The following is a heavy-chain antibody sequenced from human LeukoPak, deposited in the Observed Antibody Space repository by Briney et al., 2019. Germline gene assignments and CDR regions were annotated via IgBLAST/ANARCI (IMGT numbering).Heavy chain of an antibody. D-gene: IGHD3-22*01. Sequence: GASVKVSCKASGYTFTSYGISWVRQAPGQELEWMGWISAYNGNTNYAQKLQGRVTMTTDTSTSTAYMELRSLRSDDTAVYYCARDLYHLTYYYDSSGYYYIDYWGQGTLVTVSS. CDR2: ISAYNGNT. V-gene: IGHV1-18*01. CDR1: GYTFTSYG. CDR3: ARDLYHLTYYYDSSGYYYIDY. J-gene: IGHJ4*02.